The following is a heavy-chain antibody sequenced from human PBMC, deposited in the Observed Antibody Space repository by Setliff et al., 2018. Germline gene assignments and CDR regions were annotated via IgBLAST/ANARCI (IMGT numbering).Heavy chain of an antibody. D-gene: IGHD6-19*01. V-gene: IGHV3-7*01. Sequence: GGSLRLSCVASGFSFSNYWMNWVRQAPGKGLEWVANIKQDGSEKNYVDSVKGRFTISRDNAMNSLYLQMNSLRVADTAVYFCARRGNRGSGWYAGLESWGQGTPVTVSS. J-gene: IGHJ4*02. CDR2: IKQDGSEK. CDR1: GFSFSNYW. CDR3: ARRGNRGSGWYAGLES.